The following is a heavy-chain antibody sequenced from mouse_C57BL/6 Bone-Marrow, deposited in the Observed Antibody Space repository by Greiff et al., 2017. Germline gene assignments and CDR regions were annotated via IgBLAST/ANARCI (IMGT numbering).Heavy chain of an antibody. V-gene: IGHV5-16*01. Sequence: EVMLVESEGGLVQPGSSMKLSCTASGFTFSDYYMAWVRQVPEKGLEWVANINYDGSSTYYLDSLKSRFIISRDNAKNILYLQMSSLKSEDTATYDCARDNYYAAFDYWGQGTTLTVSS. CDR2: INYDGSST. CDR1: GFTFSDYY. J-gene: IGHJ2*01. CDR3: ARDNYYAAFDY. D-gene: IGHD1-1*01.